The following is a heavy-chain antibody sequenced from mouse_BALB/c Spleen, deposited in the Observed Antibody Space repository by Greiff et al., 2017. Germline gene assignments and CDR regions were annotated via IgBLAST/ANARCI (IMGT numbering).Heavy chain of an antibody. CDR3: ARNSYYYGSRGDWYFDV. CDR2: IWSGGST. J-gene: IGHJ1*01. CDR1: GFSLTSYG. Sequence: VQLQQSGPGLVQPSQSLSITCTVSGFSLTSYGVHWVRQSPGKGLEWLGVIWSGGSTDYNAAFISRLSISKDNSKSQVFFKMNSLQANDTAIYYCARNSYYYGSRGDWYFDVWGAGTTVTVSS. D-gene: IGHD1-1*01. V-gene: IGHV2-2*02.